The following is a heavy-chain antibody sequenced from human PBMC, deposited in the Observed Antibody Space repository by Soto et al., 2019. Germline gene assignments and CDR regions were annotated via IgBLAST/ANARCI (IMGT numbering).Heavy chain of an antibody. V-gene: IGHV1-46*01. CDR2: VNPSGGHT. CDR3: ARGGHVVVVTAALDY. Sequence: QVQLMQSGAEVKKPGASVKVSCKASGDTFTEYYIHWVRQAPGQGLEWMGTVNPSGGHTTYAQHFLGRVAMTRDAATSTLDMELTRLTSEDTAVYYCARGGHVVVVTAALDYWGQGTLVTVSS. CDR1: GDTFTEYY. J-gene: IGHJ4*02. D-gene: IGHD2-21*02.